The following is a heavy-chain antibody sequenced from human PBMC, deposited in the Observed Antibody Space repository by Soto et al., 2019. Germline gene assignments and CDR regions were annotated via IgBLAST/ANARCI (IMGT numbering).Heavy chain of an antibody. CDR3: ARGVPPIPDY. D-gene: IGHD2-21*02. CDR1: GYTFTSYA. Sequence: QVQLVQSGAEVKKPGASVKVSCKASGYTFTSYAMHWVRQAPGQRLEWMGWINAGNGNTKYSQKFPGRVTITRDTSASTAYLGLSSLRSEDTAVYYCARGVPPIPDYWGQGTLVTVSS. CDR2: INAGNGNT. J-gene: IGHJ4*02. V-gene: IGHV1-3*01.